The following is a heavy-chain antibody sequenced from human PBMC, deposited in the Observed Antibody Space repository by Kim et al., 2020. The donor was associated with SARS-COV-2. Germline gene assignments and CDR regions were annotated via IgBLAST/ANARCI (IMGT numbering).Heavy chain of an antibody. CDR2: ISGSGSSA. Sequence: GGSLRLSCAASGFSFGGFAMNWVRQAPGKGLECVSYISGSGSSAFYADSVKGRFTISRDNSKNVVYLQMNSLRAEDTAVYYCVKGSRGYTNYNFDYWGQG. CDR1: GFSFGGFA. V-gene: IGHV3-23*01. D-gene: IGHD4-4*01. CDR3: VKGSRGYTNYNFDY. J-gene: IGHJ4*02.